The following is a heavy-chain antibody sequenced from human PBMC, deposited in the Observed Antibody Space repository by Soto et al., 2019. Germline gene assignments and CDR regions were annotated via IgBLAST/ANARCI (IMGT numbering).Heavy chain of an antibody. V-gene: IGHV3-21*01. Sequence: EVQLVESGGGLVKPGGSLRLSCAASGFTFSSYSMNWVRQAPGKGLEWVSSISSSSSYIYYADSVKGRFTISRDNAKNSLYLQMKSLRAEDTAVYYCAVRITMVRGVNSFDYWGQGTLVTVSS. J-gene: IGHJ4*02. CDR3: AVRITMVRGVNSFDY. CDR2: ISSSSSYI. D-gene: IGHD3-10*01. CDR1: GFTFSSYS.